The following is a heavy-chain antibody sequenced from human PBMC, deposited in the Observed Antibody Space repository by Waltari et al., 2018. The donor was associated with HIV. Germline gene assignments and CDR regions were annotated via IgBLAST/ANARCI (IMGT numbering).Heavy chain of an antibody. D-gene: IGHD3-16*01. J-gene: IGHJ4*01. CDR2: ISSSSRTI. CDR3: AREFGTIDNFDY. CDR1: GYTFSSHT. V-gene: IGHV3-48*01. Sequence: VQLVESGGGLVQHGGSLRLSGAASGYTFSSHTIIWVRQAPGKGLEWLSYISSSSRTIYYADSVEGRFTVSRDNARNSAYLQMNSLKVEDTAVYYCAREFGTIDNFDYWGQGTLVSVSS.